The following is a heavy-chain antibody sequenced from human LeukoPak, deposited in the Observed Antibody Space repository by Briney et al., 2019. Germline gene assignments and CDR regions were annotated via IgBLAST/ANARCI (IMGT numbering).Heavy chain of an antibody. CDR1: GYTFTSYY. J-gene: IGHJ4*02. Sequence: GSSVKLSCKTSGYTFTSYYMHWVRQSPGPALEWMGIINPSGGSTSYAQKFQGRVTMTRDTSTSTVYMELSSLRSEDTAVYYCARGPGGVFDYWGQGTLVTVSS. D-gene: IGHD3-10*01. CDR3: ARGPGGVFDY. V-gene: IGHV1-46*01. CDR2: INPSGGST.